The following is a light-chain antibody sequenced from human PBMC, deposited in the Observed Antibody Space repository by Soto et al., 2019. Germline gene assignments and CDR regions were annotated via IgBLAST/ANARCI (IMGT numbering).Light chain of an antibody. V-gene: IGKV1-39*01. J-gene: IGKJ1*01. CDR2: SAS. CDR3: QQSYSTPRT. CDR1: QSISNY. Sequence: DIQMTQSPSSLSASVGDRVTITCRASQSISNYLNWYQQKPGKATTLLMYSASSLQSGVRSRFVGSGSGTDFTLTISSLQPEDFATYYCQQSYSTPRTFVQGTKVQIK.